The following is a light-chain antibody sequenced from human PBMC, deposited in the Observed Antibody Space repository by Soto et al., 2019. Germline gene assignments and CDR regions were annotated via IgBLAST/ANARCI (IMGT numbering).Light chain of an antibody. CDR2: AAS. V-gene: IGKV1-39*01. CDR3: QESYNIHT. CDR1: QSIASW. J-gene: IGKJ2*01. Sequence: DIQMTQSPSTLSASVGDRVTITCRASQSIASWLAWYQQKPGKAPQLLIYAASTLQSGVPSRFSGSGSGTDFTLTISSLQLEDFATYYCQESYNIHTFGQGTKVDIK.